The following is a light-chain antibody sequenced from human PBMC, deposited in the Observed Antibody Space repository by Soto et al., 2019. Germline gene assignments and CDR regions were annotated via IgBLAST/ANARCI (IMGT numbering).Light chain of an antibody. CDR2: AAS. J-gene: IGKJ4*01. CDR3: QQSFSPLLT. V-gene: IGKV1-39*01. CDR1: QTVNNY. Sequence: DIQMTQSPSSASASVGDRITITFRASQTVNNYLTWFQQKPGKAPKVLIYAASTLQSGVPSRFSGSGSGAEFTLTISSLQPEDFATYYCQQSFSPLLTFGGGTKVDIK.